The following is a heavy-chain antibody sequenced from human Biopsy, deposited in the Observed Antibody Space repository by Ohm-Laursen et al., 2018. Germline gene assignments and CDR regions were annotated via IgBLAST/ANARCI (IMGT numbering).Heavy chain of an antibody. V-gene: IGHV2-5*02. CDR1: GFSLNTGGVG. J-gene: IGHJ4*02. CDR3: AHSAGSDGFNVDFDY. D-gene: IGHD5-24*01. Sequence: TQTLTLTRTFSGFSLNTGGVGVGWIRQPPGKALQWLALVYWDDDKRYSPTLKNRLTITKGTSQNQVVLTMTNMEPVDTGTYYCAHSAGSDGFNVDFDYWGQGTLVTVPS. CDR2: VYWDDDK.